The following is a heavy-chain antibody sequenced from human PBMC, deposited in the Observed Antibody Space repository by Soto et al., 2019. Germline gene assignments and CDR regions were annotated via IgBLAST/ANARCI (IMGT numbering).Heavy chain of an antibody. CDR1: GGSLRGYY. V-gene: IGHV4-34*01. CDR2: INHSGST. J-gene: IGHJ6*02. D-gene: IGHD5-18*01. CDR3: ASLQLWARDRMAF. Sequence: SEALSLTWGVSGGSLRGYYWSWIRQPPGKGLEWIGEINHSGSTNYNPSLKSRVTISVDTSKNQFSLKLSSVTAADTAVYYCASLQLWARDRMAFRAQGTTDPGSS.